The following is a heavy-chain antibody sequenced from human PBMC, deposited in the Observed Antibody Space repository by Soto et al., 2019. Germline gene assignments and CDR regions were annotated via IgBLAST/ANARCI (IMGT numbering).Heavy chain of an antibody. J-gene: IGHJ4*02. V-gene: IGHV4-30-2*01. CDR3: ARQGIATTEFDY. CDR2: IYHTGST. Sequence: SETLSLTCAVSGGSISSEIFSWSWIRQPPGKGLEWIGYIYHTGSTNYNPSLNGRVGISIDTSKNQFSLKLYSVTAADTAVYYCARQGIATTEFDYWGQGALVTVS. CDR1: GGSISSEIFS.